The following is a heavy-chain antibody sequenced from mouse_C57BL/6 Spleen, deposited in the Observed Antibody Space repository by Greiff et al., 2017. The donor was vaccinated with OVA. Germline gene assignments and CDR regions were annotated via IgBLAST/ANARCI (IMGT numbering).Heavy chain of an antibody. CDR1: GYTFTDYY. J-gene: IGHJ4*01. Sequence: QVQLQESGPELVKPGASVKISCKASGYTFTDYYINWVKQRPGQGLEWIGCIFPGSGSTYYNEKFKGKATLTVDKSSSTAYMLLSSLTSEDSAVFFCARHYSSSPFDAMDYWGQGTSVTVSS. D-gene: IGHD1-1*01. V-gene: IGHV1-75*01. CDR2: IFPGSGST. CDR3: ARHYSSSPFDAMDY.